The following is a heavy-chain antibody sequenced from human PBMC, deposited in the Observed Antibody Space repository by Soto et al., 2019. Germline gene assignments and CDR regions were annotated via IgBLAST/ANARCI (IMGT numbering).Heavy chain of an antibody. Sequence: QVQLQESGPGLVKPSETLSLTCSVAGGSVGSYYWGWIRQSPGKGLEWIAYIYDSGTTIYNPSLKSRATISVDTSKNQFSLNLTSVTTSDTAVYYCARGAMFWFDPWGQGTLVSVSS. V-gene: IGHV4-59*02. CDR1: GGSVGSYY. D-gene: IGHD3-10*02. J-gene: IGHJ5*02. CDR3: ARGAMFWFDP. CDR2: IYDSGTT.